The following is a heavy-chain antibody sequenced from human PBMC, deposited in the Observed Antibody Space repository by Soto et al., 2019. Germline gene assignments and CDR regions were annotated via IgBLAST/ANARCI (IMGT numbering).Heavy chain of an antibody. CDR2: IYSGGTT. D-gene: IGHD6-19*01. J-gene: IGHJ4*02. Sequence: GGSLRLSCAASGFTVSSNYMSWVRQAPGKGLEWVSVIYSGGTTYYADSVKGRFTISRDDSMNTLYLQMNSLRAEDTAVYYCARDLYSSGWPWGQGTLVTVSS. CDR3: ARDLYSSGWP. V-gene: IGHV3-53*01. CDR1: GFTVSSNY.